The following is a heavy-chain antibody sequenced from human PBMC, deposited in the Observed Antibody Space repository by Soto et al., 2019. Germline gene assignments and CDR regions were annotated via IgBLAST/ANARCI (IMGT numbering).Heavy chain of an antibody. CDR2: IYYSGST. V-gene: IGHV4-59*01. Sequence: ASETLSLTCTVSGGSISSYYWSWIRQPPGKGLEWIGYIYYSGSTNYNPSLKSRVTISVDTSKNQFSLKLSSVTAADTAVYYCARDLPYGSNYWGQGTLVTVSS. D-gene: IGHD3-10*01. J-gene: IGHJ4*02. CDR3: ARDLPYGSNY. CDR1: GGSISSYY.